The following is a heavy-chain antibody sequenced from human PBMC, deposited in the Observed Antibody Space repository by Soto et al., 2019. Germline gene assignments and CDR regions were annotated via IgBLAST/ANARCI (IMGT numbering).Heavy chain of an antibody. CDR3: AAYCTNGVCSDFDY. CDR2: ISWDGGST. CDR1: GFTFDDYT. Sequence: PGGSLRLSCAASGFTFDDYTMHWVRQAPGKGLEWVSLISWDGGSTYYADSVKGRFTISRDNSKNSLYLQMNSLRTEDTALYYCAAYCTNGVCSDFDYWGQGXLVTVYS. V-gene: IGHV3-43*01. J-gene: IGHJ4*02. D-gene: IGHD2-8*01.